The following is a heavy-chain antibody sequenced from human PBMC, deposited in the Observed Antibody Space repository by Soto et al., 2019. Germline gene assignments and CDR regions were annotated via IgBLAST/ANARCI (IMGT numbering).Heavy chain of an antibody. V-gene: IGHV1-18*04. CDR1: GYTFTSYG. Sequence: ASVKVSCKASGYTFTSYGISWVRQAPGQGLEWMGWISAYNGNTSYAQKLQGRVTMTTDTSTSTAYMELRSLRSDDTAVYYCARDPLTTVTNFRYYYDGMDVWGQGTTVTVS. CDR3: ARDPLTTVTNFRYYYDGMDV. D-gene: IGHD4-4*01. CDR2: ISAYNGNT. J-gene: IGHJ6*02.